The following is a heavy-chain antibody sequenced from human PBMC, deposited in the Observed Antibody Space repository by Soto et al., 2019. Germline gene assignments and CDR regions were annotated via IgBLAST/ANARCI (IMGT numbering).Heavy chain of an antibody. V-gene: IGHV1-18*01. D-gene: IGHD3-9*01. CDR2: ISAYNGNT. J-gene: IGHJ4*02. CDR3: ARDHIPVLRYFDWSLDY. CDR1: GYTFTSYG. Sequence: ASVKVSCKASGYTFTSYGISWVRQAPGQGLEWMGWISAYNGNTNYAQKLQGRVTMTTDTSTSTAYMELRSLRSDDTAVYYCARDHIPVLRYFDWSLDYWGQGTLVTVSS.